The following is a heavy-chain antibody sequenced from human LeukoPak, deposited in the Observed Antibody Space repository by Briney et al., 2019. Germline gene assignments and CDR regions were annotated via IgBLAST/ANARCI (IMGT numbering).Heavy chain of an antibody. CDR3: ARGFYDFWSGYYQINWFDP. CDR2: TYYRSKWYN. J-gene: IGHJ5*02. CDR1: GDSVSSNSAA. V-gene: IGHV6-1*01. D-gene: IGHD3-3*01. Sequence: SQTLSLTCAISGDSVSSNSAAWNWIRQSPSRGLEWLGRTYYRSKWYNDYAVSVKSRITIDPDTSKNQFSLQLNSVTPEDTAVYYCARGFYDFWSGYYQINWFDPWGQGTLVTVSS.